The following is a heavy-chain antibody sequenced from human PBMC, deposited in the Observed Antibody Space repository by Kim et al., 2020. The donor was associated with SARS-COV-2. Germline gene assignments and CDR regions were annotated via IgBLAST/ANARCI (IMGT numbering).Heavy chain of an antibody. Sequence: GGSLRLSCAASGFTVSSNSMSWVRQAPGKGLEWVSVIYSGDRTFHAEAVKSGLIVSRDTSTNTLFPQMHSLRAEDTAVYYCARDRSPGGDAFDIWGQGALVTVSS. CDR1: GFTVSSNS. J-gene: IGHJ3*02. D-gene: IGHD3-16*01. CDR3: ARDRSPGGDAFDI. CDR2: IYSGDRT. V-gene: IGHV3-53*01.